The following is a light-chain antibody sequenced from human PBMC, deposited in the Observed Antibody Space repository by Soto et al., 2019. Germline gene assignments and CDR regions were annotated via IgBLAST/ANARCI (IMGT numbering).Light chain of an antibody. CDR3: QSYDSGMSGWL. V-gene: IGLV1-40*01. J-gene: IGLJ2*01. Sequence: QSVLTQPPSVSGAPGQRVTISCTGSSSNIGAVFDVHWYQQVPGTAPKLLIYENTKRPSGVPDRFSGAKSGTSASLAITGVQAEDEDDYYCQSYDSGMSGWLFGGGTKVTVL. CDR2: ENT. CDR1: SSNIGAVFD.